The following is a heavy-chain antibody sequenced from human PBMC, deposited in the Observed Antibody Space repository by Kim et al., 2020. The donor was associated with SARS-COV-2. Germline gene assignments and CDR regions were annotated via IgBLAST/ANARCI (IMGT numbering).Heavy chain of an antibody. D-gene: IGHD2-15*01. J-gene: IGHJ6*03. Sequence: DTGKGRITISKDKSKNTLDLQMNSLKAEDTAVYYCARVAAPYYYYYMDVWGKGTTVTVSS. CDR3: ARVAAPYYYYYMDV. V-gene: IGHV3-30*06.